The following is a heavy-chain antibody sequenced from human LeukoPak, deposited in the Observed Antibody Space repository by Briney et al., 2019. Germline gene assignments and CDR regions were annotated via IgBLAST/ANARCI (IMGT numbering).Heavy chain of an antibody. Sequence: ASETLSLTCTVSGGSISSYYWSWIRQPPGKGLEWIGYIYYSGSTNYNPSLKSRVTISVDTSKNQFSLKLSSVTAADTAVYYCARGRGYSYGFLVFDYWGQGTLVTVSS. CDR1: GGSISSYY. CDR2: IYYSGST. V-gene: IGHV4-59*01. D-gene: IGHD5-18*01. CDR3: ARGRGYSYGFLVFDY. J-gene: IGHJ4*02.